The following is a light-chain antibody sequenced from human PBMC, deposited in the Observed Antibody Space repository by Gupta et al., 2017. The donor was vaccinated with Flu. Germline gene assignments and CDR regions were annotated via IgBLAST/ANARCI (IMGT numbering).Light chain of an antibody. CDR2: END. J-gene: IGLJ2*01. CDR1: NSNMGNNC. V-gene: IGLV1-51*02. CDR3: VAWDTSLSAGV. Sequence: GTISGSGGNSNMGNNCVSWYQHLPGTAPKVLIYENDQRPSGVPARFSGSRSGTSATLGITGLQTGDEAVYYCVAWDTSLSAGVFGGGTKVTVL.